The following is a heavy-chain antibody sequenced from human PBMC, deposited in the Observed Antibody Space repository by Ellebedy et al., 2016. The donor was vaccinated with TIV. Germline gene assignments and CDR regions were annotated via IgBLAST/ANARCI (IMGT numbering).Heavy chain of an antibody. CDR2: IYQDSSDQ. CDR1: GFSFRSYW. V-gene: IGHV3-7*01. Sequence: PGGSLRLSCAASGFSFRSYWMSWVRQAPGKGLEWVANIYQDSSDQYYADSVKGRFTISRDNANKSLFLQMNSLRVDDTAVYYCARRGSYGDYAVQVNSWFDTWGQGTLVSVSS. D-gene: IGHD4-17*01. J-gene: IGHJ5*02. CDR3: ARRGSYGDYAVQVNSWFDT.